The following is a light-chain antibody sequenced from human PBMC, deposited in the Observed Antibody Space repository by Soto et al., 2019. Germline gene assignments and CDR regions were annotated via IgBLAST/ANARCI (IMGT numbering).Light chain of an antibody. Sequence: DIQMTQSPSSLSASVGDSVTVTCRASQPIGTSLHWYQQKAGKAPRVLISSASRLQSGVSSRFSGSGSGTHFTLTISSLRPEDSASYYCLQGYNSFWTFGQGTQVDI. CDR1: QPIGTS. V-gene: IGKV1-39*01. J-gene: IGKJ1*01. CDR3: LQGYNSFWT. CDR2: SAS.